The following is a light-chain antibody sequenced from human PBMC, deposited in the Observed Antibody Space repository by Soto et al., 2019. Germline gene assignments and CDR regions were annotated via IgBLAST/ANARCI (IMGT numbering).Light chain of an antibody. CDR2: GAS. Sequence: ENVLTQSPGTLSLSPGERATLSCSDSQSVRKNSLAWFQQKPGQAPRLVIYGASNRATGIPDRFSGSGSGTDFTLTISRLEPEDFAVYYCQQYVDLPRTFGQGTKVEVQ. CDR1: QSVRKNS. V-gene: IGKV3-20*01. J-gene: IGKJ1*01. CDR3: QQYVDLPRT.